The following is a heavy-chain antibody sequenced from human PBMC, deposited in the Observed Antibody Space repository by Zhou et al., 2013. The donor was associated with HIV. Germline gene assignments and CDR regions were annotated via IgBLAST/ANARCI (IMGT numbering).Heavy chain of an antibody. CDR1: GGTFSSYA. Sequence: QVQLVQSGAEVKKPGSSVKVSCKASGGTFSSYAISWVRQAPGQGLEWMGRIIPILGIANYAQKFQGRVTITADKSTSTAYMELSSLRSEDTAVYYCAKNPEYSSSSDYFDYWGQGTLVTVSS. CDR3: AKNPEYSSSSDYFDY. J-gene: IGHJ4*02. V-gene: IGHV1-69*04. D-gene: IGHD6-6*01. CDR2: IIPILGIA.